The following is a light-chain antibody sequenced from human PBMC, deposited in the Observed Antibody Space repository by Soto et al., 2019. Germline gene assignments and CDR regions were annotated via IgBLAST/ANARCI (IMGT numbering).Light chain of an antibody. CDR1: QSINSW. CDR2: DAS. V-gene: IGKV1-5*01. CDR3: QQYNSYSRT. J-gene: IGKJ1*01. Sequence: DIPMTQSPSTLSASVGDRVTITCRASQSINSWLAWYQHKPGKAPNLLIYDASSLQGGVPSRFSGSGSGTEFTLTISSLQPEDFATYYCQQYNSYSRTFGQGTKVEIK.